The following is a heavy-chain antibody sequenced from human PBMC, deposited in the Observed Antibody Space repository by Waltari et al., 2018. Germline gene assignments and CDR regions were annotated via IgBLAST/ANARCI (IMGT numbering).Heavy chain of an antibody. V-gene: IGHV4-39*01. Sequence: QLQLQESGPGLVEPSETLSLTCNASGGSISSSSHFWAWIRRPPGKGLEWIGSIYYSGSTFYNPSLKSRVTISVDTSKNQFSLKLTSVTAADTAEYYCARIGSVNWFDPWGQGILVTASS. CDR3: ARIGSVNWFDP. J-gene: IGHJ5*02. D-gene: IGHD3-10*01. CDR1: GGSISSSSHF. CDR2: IYYSGST.